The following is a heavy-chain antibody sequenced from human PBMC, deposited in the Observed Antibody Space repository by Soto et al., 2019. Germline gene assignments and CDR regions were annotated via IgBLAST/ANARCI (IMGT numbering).Heavy chain of an antibody. CDR1: GYTFTSYD. CDR2: MNPNSGNT. J-gene: IGHJ4*02. CDR3: ASLYCSGGSCDF. D-gene: IGHD2-15*01. V-gene: IGHV1-8*01. Sequence: QVQLVQSGAEVKKPGASVKVSCKASGYTFTSYDINWVRQATGQGLEWMGWMNPNSGNTGYAQKFQGRVTMTRNTSRSTAYMELSSLRSEDAAVYYCASLYCSGGSCDFWGQGTLVTVSS.